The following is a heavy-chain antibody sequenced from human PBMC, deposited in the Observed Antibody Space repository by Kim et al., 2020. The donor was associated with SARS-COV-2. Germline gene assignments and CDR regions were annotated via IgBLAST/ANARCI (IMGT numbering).Heavy chain of an antibody. J-gene: IGHJ6*02. D-gene: IGHD4-4*01. CDR1: GFTFSSYA. V-gene: IGHV3-64D*06. CDR3: VKGSRAVTYYYGMGV. CDR2: ISSNGVST. Sequence: GGSLRLSCSASGFTFSSYAMHWVRQAPGMGLQYVSAISSNGVSTYYADSVKTRFTISRDNSKNTLYLQMSSLRAEDTAVYYCVKGSRAVTYYYGMGVWG.